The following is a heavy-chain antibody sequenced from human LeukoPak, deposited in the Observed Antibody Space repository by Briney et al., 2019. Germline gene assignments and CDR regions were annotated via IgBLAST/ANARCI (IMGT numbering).Heavy chain of an antibody. J-gene: IGHJ5*02. V-gene: IGHV4-39*02. CDR1: GGSISSSSYY. D-gene: IGHD3-10*01. Sequence: TSETLSLTCTVSGGSISSSSYYWGWIRQPPGKGLEWIGSIYYSGSTYYNPSLKSRVTISVDTSKNQFSLKLSSVTAADTAVYYCAGDVTESGLLWFGELSSWFDPWGQGTLVTVSS. CDR2: IYYSGST. CDR3: AGDVTESGLLWFGELSSWFDP.